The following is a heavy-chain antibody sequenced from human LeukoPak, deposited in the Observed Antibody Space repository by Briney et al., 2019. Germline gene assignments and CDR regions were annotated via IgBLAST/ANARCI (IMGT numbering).Heavy chain of an antibody. CDR2: INPSGGST. Sequence: ASVKVSCKASGYTFTSYYMHWVRQAPGQGLEWMGIINPSGGSTSYAQKFQGRVTMTRDTSTSTVYMELSSLRSEDTAVYYCARVWSGYGDYAYYFDYWGQGTLVTVSS. V-gene: IGHV1-46*01. J-gene: IGHJ4*02. CDR1: GYTFTSYY. D-gene: IGHD4-17*01. CDR3: ARVWSGYGDYAYYFDY.